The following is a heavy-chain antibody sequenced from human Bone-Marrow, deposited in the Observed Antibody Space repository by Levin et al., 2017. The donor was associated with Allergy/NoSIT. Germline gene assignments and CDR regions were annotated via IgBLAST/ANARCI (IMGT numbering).Heavy chain of an antibody. CDR3: ARGSRGARSMRHNWFDP. Sequence: GSLRLSCAVYGGSFSGYYWSWIRQPPGKGLEWIGEINHSGSTNYNPSLKSRVTISVDTSKNQFSLKLSSVTAADTAVYYCARGSRGARSMRHNWFDPWGQGTLVTVSS. D-gene: IGHD3-10*01. CDR1: GGSFSGYY. V-gene: IGHV4-34*01. CDR2: INHSGST. J-gene: IGHJ5*02.